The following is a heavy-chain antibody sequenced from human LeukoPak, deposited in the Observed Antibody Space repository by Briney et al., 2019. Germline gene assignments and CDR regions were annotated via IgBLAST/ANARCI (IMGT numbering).Heavy chain of an antibody. CDR2: IYSGGST. CDR3: ARSSTVTTSYYYYGMDV. D-gene: IGHD4-17*01. CDR1: GFTLSSNY. V-gene: IGHV3-66*01. Sequence: PGGSLRLSCAASGFTLSSNYMSWVRQAPGKGLEGVSGIYSGGSTYYADSVKGRFTISRDNSKNTLYLQMNSLRAEDTAVYYCARSSTVTTSYYYYGMDVWGQGTTVTVSS. J-gene: IGHJ6*02.